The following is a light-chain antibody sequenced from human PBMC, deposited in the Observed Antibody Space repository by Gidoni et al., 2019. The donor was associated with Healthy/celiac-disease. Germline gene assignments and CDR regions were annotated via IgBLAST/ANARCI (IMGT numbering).Light chain of an antibody. J-gene: IGLJ1*01. CDR2: GKN. V-gene: IGLV3-19*01. CDR3: NSRDSSGNERI. Sequence: SSELTQDPAVSVALGQTVRITCQGDSLRSYYAIWYQPNPGQAPVLVLYGKNYRPSGIPARFSGPSSGNTASLTITGAQAEDEADYYCNSRDSSGNERIFGTGTKVTVL. CDR1: SLRSYY.